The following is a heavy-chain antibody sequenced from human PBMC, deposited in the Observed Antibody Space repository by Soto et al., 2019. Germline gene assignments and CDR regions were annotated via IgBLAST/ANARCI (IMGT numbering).Heavy chain of an antibody. CDR2: IYYSGST. J-gene: IGHJ4*02. CDR3: ARWRYVYSFDY. V-gene: IGHV4-59*01. D-gene: IGHD5-18*01. Sequence: PSETLSLTCTVSGGSISSYYWSWIRQPPGKGLEWIGYIYYSGSTNYNPSLKSRVTISVDTSKNQFSLKLSSVNAADTAVYYCARWRYVYSFDYWGQGTLVTVSS. CDR1: GGSISSYY.